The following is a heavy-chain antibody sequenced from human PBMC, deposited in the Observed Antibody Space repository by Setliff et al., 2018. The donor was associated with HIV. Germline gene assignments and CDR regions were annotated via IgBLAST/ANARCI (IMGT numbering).Heavy chain of an antibody. CDR3: AQAQTSVSGSYYQYLQH. Sequence: PGGSLRLSCAASGFSFSSYWMHWVRQAPGKGLVWVSRINTDGSSTSYADSVKGRFTISRDNSKNTLYLQMNSLRAEDTAVYYCAQAQTSVSGSYYQYLQHWGQGTLVTVSS. CDR2: INTDGSST. J-gene: IGHJ1*01. CDR1: GFSFSSYW. V-gene: IGHV3-74*01. D-gene: IGHD3-10*01.